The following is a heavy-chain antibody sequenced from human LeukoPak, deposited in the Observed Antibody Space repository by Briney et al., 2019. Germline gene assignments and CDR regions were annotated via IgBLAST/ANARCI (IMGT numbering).Heavy chain of an antibody. J-gene: IGHJ4*02. CDR1: SYSISSVYY. CDR2: IYHSGSN. Sequence: SEALSLTCTVSSYSISSVYYWCWIRQPPGKGLEWVGSIYHSGSNYYNTSLKGRVTISVDTSKNQFYLKLSSVTAADTAVYYCATNGGGSGYHFIFRPMGYFVYWGQGALV. CDR3: ATNGGGSGYHFIFRPMGYFVY. V-gene: IGHV4-38-2*02. D-gene: IGHD5-12*01.